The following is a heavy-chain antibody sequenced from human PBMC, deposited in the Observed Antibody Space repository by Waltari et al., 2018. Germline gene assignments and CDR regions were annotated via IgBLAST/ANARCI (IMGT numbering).Heavy chain of an antibody. CDR3: ARGFGSSGSYYYYYMDV. J-gene: IGHJ6*03. D-gene: IGHD3-22*01. CDR2: IYTSGST. Sequence: WSWIRQPAGKGLEWIGRIYTSGSTNYNPSLKSRVTMSVDTSKNQFSLKLSSVTAADTAVYYCARGFGSSGSYYYYYMDVWGKGTTVTVSS. V-gene: IGHV4-4*07.